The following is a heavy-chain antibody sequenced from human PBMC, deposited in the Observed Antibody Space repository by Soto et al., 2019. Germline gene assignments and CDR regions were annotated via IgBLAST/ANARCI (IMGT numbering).Heavy chain of an antibody. CDR1: GFNFNTFA. J-gene: IGHJ4*02. CDR3: AKYSSRFAY. Sequence: GSLRLSCAASGFNFNTFAMSWIRQAPGKGLEWVSHISGSGGSTYYADSVKGRFTISRDNSKNTLYLQMNSLRAEDTAVYYCAKYSSRFAYWGQGTLVTVSS. D-gene: IGHD6-6*01. V-gene: IGHV3-23*01. CDR2: ISGSGGST.